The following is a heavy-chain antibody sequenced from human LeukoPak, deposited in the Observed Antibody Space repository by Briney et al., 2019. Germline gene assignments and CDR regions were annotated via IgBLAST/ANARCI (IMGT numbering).Heavy chain of an antibody. Sequence: PGGSLRLSCAASGFTFSSYGMHWVRQAPGKGLEWVAVIWYDGSNKYYADSVKGRFSISRENSKNTLYLQMGSLRAEDMAVYYCARDHGGEDRLERPHYYYGMDVWGQGTTVTVSS. J-gene: IGHJ6*02. D-gene: IGHD1-1*01. CDR2: IWYDGSNK. CDR3: ARDHGGEDRLERPHYYYGMDV. CDR1: GFTFSSYG. V-gene: IGHV3-33*01.